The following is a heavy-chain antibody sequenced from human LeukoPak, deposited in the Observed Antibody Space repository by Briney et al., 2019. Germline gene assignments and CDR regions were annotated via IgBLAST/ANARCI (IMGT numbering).Heavy chain of an antibody. Sequence: SETLSLTCTVSGGSISSGSYYWSWIRQPAGKGLEWIGSIYYSGSTYYNPSLKSRVTISVDTSKNQFSLKLSPVTAADTAVYYCARGAFHDYWGQGTLVTVSS. CDR2: IYYSGST. D-gene: IGHD2-21*01. CDR1: GGSISSGSYY. V-gene: IGHV4-39*01. CDR3: ARGAFHDY. J-gene: IGHJ4*02.